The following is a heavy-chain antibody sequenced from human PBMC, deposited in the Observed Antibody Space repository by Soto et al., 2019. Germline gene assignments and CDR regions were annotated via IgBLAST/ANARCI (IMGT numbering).Heavy chain of an antibody. CDR3: ARDSPRSGSYDSDY. CDR2: IIPILGIA. Sequence: QVQLVQSGAEVKKPGSSVKVSCKASGGTFSIYTISWVRQAPGQGLEWMGRIIPILGIANYAQKFQGRVTITADKSTSTAYMELSSLRSEDTAVYYCARDSPRSGSYDSDYWGQGTLVTVSS. D-gene: IGHD3-10*01. V-gene: IGHV1-69*08. J-gene: IGHJ4*02. CDR1: GGTFSIYT.